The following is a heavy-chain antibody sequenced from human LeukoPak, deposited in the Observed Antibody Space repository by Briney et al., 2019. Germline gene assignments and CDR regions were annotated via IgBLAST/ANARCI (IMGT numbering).Heavy chain of an antibody. D-gene: IGHD3-22*01. V-gene: IGHV4-34*01. Sequence: SETLSLTCAVYGGSFSGYYWSWIRQPPGKGLEWIGEINHSGSTNYNPSLKSRVTISVDTSKNQFSLKLSSVTAADTAVYYCARDSSGYIDHWGQGTLVTVSS. J-gene: IGHJ4*02. CDR1: GGSFSGYY. CDR3: ARDSSGYIDH. CDR2: INHSGST.